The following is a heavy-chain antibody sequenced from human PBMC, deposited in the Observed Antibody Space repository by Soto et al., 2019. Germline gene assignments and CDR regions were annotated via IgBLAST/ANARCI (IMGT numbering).Heavy chain of an antibody. CDR3: AKDPRKHYYYYGMDV. V-gene: IGHV3-23*01. J-gene: IGHJ6*02. CDR1: GFTFSSYA. Sequence: GGSLRLSCAASGFTFSSYAMSWVRQAPGKGLEWVSAISGSGVSTYYADSVKGRFTISRDNSKNTLYLQMNSLRAEDTAVYYCAKDPRKHYYYYGMDVWGQGTTVTVSS. CDR2: ISGSGVST.